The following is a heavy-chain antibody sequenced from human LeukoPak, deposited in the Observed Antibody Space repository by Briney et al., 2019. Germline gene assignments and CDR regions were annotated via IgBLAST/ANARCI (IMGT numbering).Heavy chain of an antibody. CDR3: ARSRGGDAWDALDI. D-gene: IGHD2-21*02. J-gene: IGHJ3*02. CDR2: ISAYNGDT. CDR1: GYNFINYG. Sequence: GASVKVSCKASGYNFINYGISWVRQAPGQGLEWMGWISAYNGDTNYVQKFQGRVTMTTDTSTSTAYMELRSLRSGDTAVYYCARSRGGDAWDALDIWGQGTMVTVSS. V-gene: IGHV1-18*01.